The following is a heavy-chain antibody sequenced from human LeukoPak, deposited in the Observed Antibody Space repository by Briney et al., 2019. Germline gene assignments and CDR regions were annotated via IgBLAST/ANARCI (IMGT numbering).Heavy chain of an antibody. J-gene: IGHJ3*02. V-gene: IGHV3-53*01. CDR1: GFTVSSNY. CDR3: ARDQITAGAFDI. Sequence: PGGSLRLSCAASGFTVSSNYMSWVRQAPGKGLEWVSVIYSGGSTYYADSVKGRFTISRDNSKNTLYLRMISLRAEDTAVYYCARDQITAGAFDIRGQGTMVTVSS. CDR2: IYSGGST.